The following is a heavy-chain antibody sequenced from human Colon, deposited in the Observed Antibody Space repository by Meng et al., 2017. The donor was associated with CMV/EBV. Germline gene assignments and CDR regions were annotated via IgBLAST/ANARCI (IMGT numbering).Heavy chain of an antibody. Sequence: QLQLQESGPGLVKPSETLSLTCTGSGGSISSSTYYWGWIRQTPGKGLEWIGNIYYSGYTYYNPSLKSRLTISVDTSKNQFSLKLTSVTAADTAVYYCATDYGDYYFDRWGQGTLVTVSS. V-gene: IGHV4-39*07. J-gene: IGHJ4*02. CDR2: IYYSGYT. D-gene: IGHD4-17*01. CDR3: ATDYGDYYFDR. CDR1: GGSISSSTYY.